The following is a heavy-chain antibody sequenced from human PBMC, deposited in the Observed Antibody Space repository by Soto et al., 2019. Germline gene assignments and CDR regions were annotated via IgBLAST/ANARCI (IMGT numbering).Heavy chain of an antibody. V-gene: IGHV1-2*02. CDR3: AKDLTRQLAYWLDP. CDR2: INAHSGGT. D-gene: IGHD6-6*01. J-gene: IGHJ5*02. CDR1: GFSFTGYY. Sequence: ASVKVSCKASGFSFTGYYIHWLRQAPGQGPEWMGWINAHSGGTEYAQKFQGRVTLTRDTSIATAYLTLTSLTSDDTALYYCAKDLTRQLAYWLDPWGQGTQVTVSS.